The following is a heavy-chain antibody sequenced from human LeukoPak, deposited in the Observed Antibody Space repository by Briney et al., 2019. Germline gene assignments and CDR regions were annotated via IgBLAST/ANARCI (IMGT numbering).Heavy chain of an antibody. CDR3: ARGYSSSWHHYYYYMDV. Sequence: GGSLRLSCAASGFTFTNYAMSWVRQAPGKGLEWVAFIRYDGSNKYYADSVKGRFTISRDNAKNSLYLQMNSLRAEDTAVYYCARGYSSSWHHYYYYMDVWGKGTTVTVSS. D-gene: IGHD6-13*01. CDR1: GFTFTNYA. V-gene: IGHV3-30*02. CDR2: IRYDGSNK. J-gene: IGHJ6*03.